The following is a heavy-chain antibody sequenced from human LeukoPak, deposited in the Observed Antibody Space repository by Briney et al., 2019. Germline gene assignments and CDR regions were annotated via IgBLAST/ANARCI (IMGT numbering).Heavy chain of an antibody. CDR2: IYYNGAT. D-gene: IGHD2-2*01. V-gene: IGHV4-39*07. Sequence: SETRSLTCTVSGDSISSSNYYWGWIRQPPGKGLEWIGTIYYNGATQYNPSLRSRVTISVDTSKNQFSLKLSSVTAADTAVYYCARAPRVPAAMGVHWYFDLWGRGTLVTVSS. CDR1: GDSISSSNYY. CDR3: ARAPRVPAAMGVHWYFDL. J-gene: IGHJ2*01.